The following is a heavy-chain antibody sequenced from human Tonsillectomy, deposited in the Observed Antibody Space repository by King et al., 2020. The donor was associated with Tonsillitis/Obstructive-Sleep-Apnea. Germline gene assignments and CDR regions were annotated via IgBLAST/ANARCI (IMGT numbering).Heavy chain of an antibody. J-gene: IGHJ4*02. CDR3: ARDSPYSGSYYGTFDY. D-gene: IGHD1-26*01. CDR2: IYYSGST. CDR1: GGSISSYY. V-gene: IGHV4-59*01. Sequence: QLQESGPGLVKPSETLSLTCTVSGGSISSYYWSWLRQPPGKGLEWIGYIYYSGSTNYNPSLKSRVTISVDTSKNQFSLKLSSVTAADTAVYYCARDSPYSGSYYGTFDYWGQGTLVTVSS.